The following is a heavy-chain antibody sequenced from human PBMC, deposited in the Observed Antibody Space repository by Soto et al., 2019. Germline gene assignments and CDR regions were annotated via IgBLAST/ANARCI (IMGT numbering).Heavy chain of an antibody. V-gene: IGHV1-69*13. CDR1: GGTFSSYA. J-gene: IGHJ3*02. D-gene: IGHD6-19*01. CDR2: IIPIFGTA. Sequence: SVKVSCKASGGTFSSYAISWVRQAPGQGLEWMGGIIPIFGTANYAQKFQGRATITADESTSTAYMELSSLRSEDTAVYYCARDRYSSGWYAGEAFDIWGQGTMVTVSS. CDR3: ARDRYSSGWYAGEAFDI.